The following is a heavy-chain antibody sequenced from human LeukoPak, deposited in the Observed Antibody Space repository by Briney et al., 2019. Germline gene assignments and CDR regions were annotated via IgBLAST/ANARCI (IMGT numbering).Heavy chain of an antibody. D-gene: IGHD5/OR15-5a*01. CDR2: ISGSGGST. V-gene: IGHV3-23*01. Sequence: PGGSLRLSCAASGFTFSSYAMSWVRQAPGKGLEWVSAISGSGGSTYYADSVKGRFIISRDNSKNTLYLQMNSLRAEDTAVYYCVKDLRQRVLHRSPDYWRQRTLDPV. J-gene: IGHJ4*02. CDR3: VKDLRQRVLHRSPDY. CDR1: GFTFSSYA.